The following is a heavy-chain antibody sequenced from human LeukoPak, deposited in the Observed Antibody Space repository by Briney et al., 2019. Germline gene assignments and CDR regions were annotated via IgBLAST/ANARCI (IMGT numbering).Heavy chain of an antibody. V-gene: IGHV3-33*08. J-gene: IGHJ4*02. CDR3: VRDRIVGAVAPDY. Sequence: GGSLRLSCAASGFTFSSYGMHWVRQAPGKGVEWVAVIWHDGVNRHYADSVKGRFTISRDNSRNALYLQMNSLRVEDTAVYYCVRDRIVGAVAPDYWGQGTLVAVSS. CDR2: IWHDGVNR. D-gene: IGHD1-26*01. CDR1: GFTFSSYG.